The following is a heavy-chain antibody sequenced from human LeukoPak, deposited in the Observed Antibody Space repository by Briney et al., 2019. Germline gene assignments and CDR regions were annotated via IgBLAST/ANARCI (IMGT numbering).Heavy chain of an antibody. Sequence: ASVKVSCKASGYTFSSYGITWVRQAPGQGLEWMGWISAYNGDTKYAQNFQGRVTMTTDTSTRTAYMELRSLGSDDTAVYYCATDGQVWFSGYCADNWFDPWGQGTLVTVSS. CDR2: ISAYNGDT. CDR3: ATDGQVWFSGYCADNWFDP. CDR1: GYTFSSYG. J-gene: IGHJ5*02. D-gene: IGHD5-12*01. V-gene: IGHV1-18*01.